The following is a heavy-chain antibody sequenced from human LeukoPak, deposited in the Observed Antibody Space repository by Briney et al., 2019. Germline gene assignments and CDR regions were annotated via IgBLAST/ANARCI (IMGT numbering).Heavy chain of an antibody. CDR2: ISDSGNT. Sequence: PGGSLRLSCAASGFTLSSYAMSWVRQAPGKGLEWVSAISDSGNTYHADSVKGRFTISRDNSKNTLYLQMNSLRAEDTAVYYCAKGDLYDYVWGSYRYPSPYYFDYWGQGTLVTVSS. J-gene: IGHJ4*02. CDR3: AKGDLYDYVWGSYRYPSPYYFDY. V-gene: IGHV3-23*01. CDR1: GFTLSSYA. D-gene: IGHD3-16*02.